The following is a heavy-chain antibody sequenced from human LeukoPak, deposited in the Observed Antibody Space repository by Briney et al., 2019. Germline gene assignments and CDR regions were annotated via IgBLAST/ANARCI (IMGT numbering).Heavy chain of an antibody. V-gene: IGHV3-73*01. J-gene: IGHJ4*02. CDR1: GFVFSGSA. CDR2: IRSKTNNYAT. CDR3: ATGYCRNYTCNAGDF. D-gene: IGHD2-15*01. Sequence: PGGSLRLSCTGSGFVFSGSAIHWVRQASGKGLEWVGRIRSKTNNYATAYGASVKGRFTISRDDSKDTAWLHMNSLKIDDTAVYYCATGYCRNYTCNAGDFWGRGTLVTVSS.